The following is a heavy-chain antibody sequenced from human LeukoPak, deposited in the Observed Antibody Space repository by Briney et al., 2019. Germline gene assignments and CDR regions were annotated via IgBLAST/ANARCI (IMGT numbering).Heavy chain of an antibody. V-gene: IGHV4-39*07. CDR2: IYYSGST. CDR3: ARQAGGY. J-gene: IGHJ4*02. Sequence: KPSETLSLTCTVSGGSISSSSYYWGWIRQPPGKGLEWIGSIYYSGSTYYNPSLKSRVTISVDTSKNQFSLKLSSVTAADTAVYYCARQAGGYWGQGTLVTVSS. D-gene: IGHD3-16*01. CDR1: GGSISSSSYY.